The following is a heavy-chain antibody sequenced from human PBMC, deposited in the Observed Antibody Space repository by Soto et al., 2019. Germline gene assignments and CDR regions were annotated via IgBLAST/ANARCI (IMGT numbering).Heavy chain of an antibody. CDR2: ISSSSSYI. J-gene: IGHJ4*02. CDR1: GFTFSSYS. Sequence: GGSLRLSCAASGFTFSSYSMNWVRQAPGKGLEWVSSISSSSSYIYYADSVKGRFTISRDNAKNSLYLQMNSLRAEDTAVYYCARKYCSSTSCYDDYWGQGTLVTVSS. CDR3: ARKYCSSTSCYDDY. D-gene: IGHD2-2*01. V-gene: IGHV3-21*01.